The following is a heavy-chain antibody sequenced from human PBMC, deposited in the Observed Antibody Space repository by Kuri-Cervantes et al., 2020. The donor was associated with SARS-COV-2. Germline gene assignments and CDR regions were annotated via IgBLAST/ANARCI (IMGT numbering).Heavy chain of an antibody. V-gene: IGHV3-48*04. CDR2: ISSSSSTI. Sequence: GGSLRLSCAASGFTFSSYSMNWVRQAPGKGLEWVSYISSSSSTIYYADSVKGRFTISRDNAKNSLYLQMNSLRAEDTAVYYCARGLSLEWLLPHFDYWGQGTLVTVSS. D-gene: IGHD3-3*01. CDR1: GFTFSSYS. CDR3: ARGLSLEWLLPHFDY. J-gene: IGHJ4*02.